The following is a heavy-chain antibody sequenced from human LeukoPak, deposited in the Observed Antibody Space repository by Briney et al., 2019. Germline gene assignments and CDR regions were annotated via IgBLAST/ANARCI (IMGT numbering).Heavy chain of an antibody. CDR2: IIPIFGIA. J-gene: IGHJ6*02. D-gene: IGHD2-8*01. V-gene: IGHV1-69*13. CDR3: ASTTNIVLMVYAIQEEYDYYGMDV. Sequence: SVKVSCKASGGTFSSYAISWVRQAPGQGLEWMGRIIPIFGIANYAQKFQGRVTITADESTSTAYMELSSLRSEDTAVYYCASTTNIVLMVYAIQEEYDYYGMDVWGQGTTVTVSS. CDR1: GGTFSSYA.